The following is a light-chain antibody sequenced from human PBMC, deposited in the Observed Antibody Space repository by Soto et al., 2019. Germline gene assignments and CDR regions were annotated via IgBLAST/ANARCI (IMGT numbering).Light chain of an antibody. CDR1: QSVSNY. V-gene: IGKV3-11*01. CDR3: QQRSYWLC. J-gene: IGKJ4*01. CDR2: EAS. Sequence: EIVLTQSPATLSLSPGERATLSCRASQSVSNYLAWYQQKPGQAPRLLIYEASNRASGIPARFSGCWSGTDFTLTISSLDREDFAVDYGQQRSYWLCFGGGTKVESK.